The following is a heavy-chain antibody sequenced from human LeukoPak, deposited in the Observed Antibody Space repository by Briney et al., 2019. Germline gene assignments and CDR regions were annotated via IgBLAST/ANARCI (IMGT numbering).Heavy chain of an antibody. J-gene: IGHJ4*02. CDR1: GYTFTSYF. CDR3: ATAKFGGNSYFDY. V-gene: IGHV1-46*01. CDR2: INPSGGST. D-gene: IGHD4-23*01. Sequence: ASVKVSCKASGYTFTSYFIHWVRQAPGQGLEWMGIINPSGGSTNYAQKFQGRVTMTRDTSTSTVYMELSSLRSEDTAVYYCATAKFGGNSYFDYWGQGTMVTVSS.